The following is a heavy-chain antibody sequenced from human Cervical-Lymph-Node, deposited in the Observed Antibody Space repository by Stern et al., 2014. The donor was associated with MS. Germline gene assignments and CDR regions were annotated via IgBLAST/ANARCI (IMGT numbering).Heavy chain of an antibody. D-gene: IGHD1-1*01. CDR1: GYTFTNNW. J-gene: IGHJ6*02. V-gene: IGHV5-51*03. Sequence: EMQLVESGAEVKKPGESLKISCKGSGYTFTNNWIAWVRQMPGKGLEWMGIIYPDDSDIRYSPSLQGQVTISADKSISTAYLPWSSLKAADSAVYYWARPPPRRKWDDPNYGMDVWGQGTTVTVS. CDR3: ARPPPRRKWDDPNYGMDV. CDR2: IYPDDSDI.